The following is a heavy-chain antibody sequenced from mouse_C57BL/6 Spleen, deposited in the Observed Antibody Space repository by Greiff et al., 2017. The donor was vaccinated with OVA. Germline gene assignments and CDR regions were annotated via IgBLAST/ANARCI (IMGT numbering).Heavy chain of an antibody. V-gene: IGHV8-8*01. J-gene: IGHJ1*03. Sequence: QVTLKVSGPGILQPSQTLSLTCSFSGFSLSTFGMGVGWIRQPSGKGLEWLAHIWWDDDKYYNPALKSRLTISKDTSKNQVFLQIANVDTADTATYYCARMRYYGSSYWYFDVWGTGTTVTVSS. CDR2: IWWDDDK. D-gene: IGHD1-1*01. CDR3: ARMRYYGSSYWYFDV. CDR1: GFSLSTFGMG.